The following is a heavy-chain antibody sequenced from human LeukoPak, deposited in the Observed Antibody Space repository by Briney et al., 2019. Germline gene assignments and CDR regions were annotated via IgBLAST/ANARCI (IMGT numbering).Heavy chain of an antibody. D-gene: IGHD1-14*01. Sequence: GGSLRLSCAASGLTVNSKYMSWVRQGPGEGLEWVSIIYSGGSTNYADSVKGRFTISRDNSKNTVYLQMNSLRAEDTAVYYCTGDVYQHWGQGTLVTVSS. CDR3: TGDVYQH. J-gene: IGHJ1*01. CDR2: IYSGGST. V-gene: IGHV3-53*01. CDR1: GLTVNSKY.